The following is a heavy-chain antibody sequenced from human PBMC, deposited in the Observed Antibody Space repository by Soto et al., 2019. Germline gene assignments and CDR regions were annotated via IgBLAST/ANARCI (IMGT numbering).Heavy chain of an antibody. CDR3: ARLCVVVVAASSYYMDV. Sequence: SETLSLTCAVYGGSFSGYYCSWIRQPPGKGLEWIGEINHSGSTNYNPSLKSRVTISVDTSKNQFSLKLSSVTAADTAVYYCARLCVVVVAASSYYMDVWGKGTTVTVSS. V-gene: IGHV4-34*01. D-gene: IGHD2-15*01. CDR2: INHSGST. J-gene: IGHJ6*03. CDR1: GGSFSGYY.